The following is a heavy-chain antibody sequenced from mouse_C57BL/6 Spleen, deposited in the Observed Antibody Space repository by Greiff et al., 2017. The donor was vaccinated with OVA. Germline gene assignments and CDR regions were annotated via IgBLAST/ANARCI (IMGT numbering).Heavy chain of an antibody. J-gene: IGHJ2*01. CDR3: AGGRVDY. D-gene: IGHD3-3*01. CDR1: GYTFTDYY. CDR2: INPNNGGT. Sequence: EVQLQQSGPELVKPGASVKISCKASGYTFTDYYMNWVKQSHGKSLEWIGDINPNNGGTSYTQKFKGKATLTVYKSSSTAYMELRSLTSEDSAVYYCAGGRVDYWGQGTTLTVSS. V-gene: IGHV1-26*01.